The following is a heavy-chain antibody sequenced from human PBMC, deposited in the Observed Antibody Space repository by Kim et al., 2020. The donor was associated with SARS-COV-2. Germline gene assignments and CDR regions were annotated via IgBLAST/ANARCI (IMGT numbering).Heavy chain of an antibody. J-gene: IGHJ4*02. CDR2: ISGSGGST. CDR3: EKAATSGIVVVTATHFDY. V-gene: IGHV3-23*01. D-gene: IGHD2-21*02. Sequence: GGSLRLSCAASGFTFSSYAMSWVRQAPGKGLEWVSAISGSGGSTYYADSLKSRFTISRDNSKNTLYLQRNSLRAEDTAVYYCEKAATSGIVVVTATHFDYWGQGTLVTVSS. CDR1: GFTFSSYA.